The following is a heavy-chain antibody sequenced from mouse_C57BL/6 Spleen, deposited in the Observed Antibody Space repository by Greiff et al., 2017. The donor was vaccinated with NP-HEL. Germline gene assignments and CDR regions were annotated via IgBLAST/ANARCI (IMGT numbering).Heavy chain of an antibody. CDR3: TTNYGSSYTLAY. CDR1: GFNIKDYY. V-gene: IGHV14-1*01. D-gene: IGHD1-1*01. CDR2: IDPEDGDT. J-gene: IGHJ3*01. Sequence: VQLQQSGAELVRPGASVKLSCTASGFNIKDYYMHWVKQRPEQGLEWIGRIDPEDGDTEYAPKFQGKATMTADTSSNTAYLQLSSLTSADTAVYYCTTNYGSSYTLAYWGQGTLVTVSA.